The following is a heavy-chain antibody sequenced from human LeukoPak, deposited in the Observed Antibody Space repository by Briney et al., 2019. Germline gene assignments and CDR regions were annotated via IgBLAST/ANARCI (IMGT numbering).Heavy chain of an antibody. D-gene: IGHD6-13*01. CDR3: ASLGSGGSSWYRDYYFDY. CDR2: ISYDGSNK. J-gene: IGHJ4*02. CDR1: GFTFSSYA. V-gene: IGHV3-30*14. Sequence: PGRSLRLSCAASGFTFSSYAMHWVRQAPGKGLEWVAVISYDGSNKYYADSVKGRFTISRDNSKNTVFLQMSSLRVEDTAVYYCASLGSGGSSWYRDYYFDYWDQGTLVTVSS.